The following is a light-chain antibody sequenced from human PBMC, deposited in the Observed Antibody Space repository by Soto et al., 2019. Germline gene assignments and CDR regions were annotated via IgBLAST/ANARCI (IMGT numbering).Light chain of an antibody. CDR1: QSVRNNY. J-gene: IGKJ2*01. CDR2: DAA. Sequence: EFVLTQSPGTLSLSPGERATLSCRASQSVRNNYLAWYQQKPGQAPRLLMYDAASRPGGIPDRFSGSGSGTDFTLTISRLEPEDSAVYYCQQYGDSPYTFGHGTKLEIK. CDR3: QQYGDSPYT. V-gene: IGKV3-20*01.